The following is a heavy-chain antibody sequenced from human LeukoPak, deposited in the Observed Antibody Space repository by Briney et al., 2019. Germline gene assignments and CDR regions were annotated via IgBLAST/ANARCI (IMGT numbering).Heavy chain of an antibody. Sequence: SVKVSCKASGGTFSSYAIGWVRQAPGQGLEWMGGVIPIFGTANYAQKFQGRVTITADESTSTAYMELSSLRSEDTAVYYCASLPGIAVAGYFDYWGQGTLVTVSS. CDR3: ASLPGIAVAGYFDY. D-gene: IGHD6-19*01. CDR1: GGTFSSYA. J-gene: IGHJ4*02. CDR2: VIPIFGTA. V-gene: IGHV1-69*13.